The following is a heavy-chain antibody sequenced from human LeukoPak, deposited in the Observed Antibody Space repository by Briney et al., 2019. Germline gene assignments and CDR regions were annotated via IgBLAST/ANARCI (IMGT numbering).Heavy chain of an antibody. Sequence: PGGSLRLSCAASGFTFSSYEMNWVRQAPGKGLEWVSYISSSGSTIYYADSVKGRFTISRDNAKNSLYLQMNSLRAEDTAVYYCARDIGLSIAAAIDYWGQGTLVTVSS. CDR1: GFTFSSYE. CDR2: ISSSGSTI. J-gene: IGHJ4*02. D-gene: IGHD6-25*01. CDR3: ARDIGLSIAAAIDY. V-gene: IGHV3-48*03.